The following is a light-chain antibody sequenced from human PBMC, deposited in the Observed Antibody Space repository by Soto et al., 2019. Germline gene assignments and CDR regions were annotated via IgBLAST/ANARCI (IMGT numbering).Light chain of an antibody. CDR2: AAS. Sequence: EIVLTHSPATLSVSLGERATLSSRASQSVNNSLAWFQQKPGQAPRLLIYAASNRATGIPDRFSGSGSGTDFTLTISRLEPEDFATYYCQQFDTSPRTFGQGTKVDIK. J-gene: IGKJ1*01. CDR1: QSVNNS. V-gene: IGKV3-11*01. CDR3: QQFDTSPRT.